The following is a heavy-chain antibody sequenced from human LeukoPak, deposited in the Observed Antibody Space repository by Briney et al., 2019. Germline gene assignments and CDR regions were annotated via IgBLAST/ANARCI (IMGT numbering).Heavy chain of an antibody. D-gene: IGHD3-22*01. CDR1: GFTFSGYA. Sequence: GGSLRLSCAASGFTFSGYAMSWVRQAPGKGLEWVSGISDTGGSTYYADSVKGRFTISRDNSKNTLHLQMNSLGAEDTAVYFCAKAAGEVVIKGYFQHWGQGTLVTVSS. J-gene: IGHJ1*01. V-gene: IGHV3-23*01. CDR2: ISDTGGST. CDR3: AKAAGEVVIKGYFQH.